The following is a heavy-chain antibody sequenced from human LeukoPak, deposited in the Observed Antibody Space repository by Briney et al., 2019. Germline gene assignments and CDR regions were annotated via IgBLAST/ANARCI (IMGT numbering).Heavy chain of an antibody. Sequence: ATVKISCKVSGYTFTDYYMHWVQQAPGKGLEWMGLVDPEDGETIYAEKFQGRVTITADTSTDTAYMELSSLRSEDTAVYYCATDPSPPVVWADAFDIWGRGTMVTVSS. CDR2: VDPEDGET. CDR3: ATDPSPPVVWADAFDI. D-gene: IGHD2-15*01. CDR1: GYTFTDYY. J-gene: IGHJ3*02. V-gene: IGHV1-69-2*01.